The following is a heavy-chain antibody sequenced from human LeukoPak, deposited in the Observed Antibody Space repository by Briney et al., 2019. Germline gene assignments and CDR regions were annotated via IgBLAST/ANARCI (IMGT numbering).Heavy chain of an antibody. CDR3: ARRFCGGGNCHYYYFDY. J-gene: IGHJ4*02. V-gene: IGHV4-39*01. CDR2: IYHDGIT. CDR1: AGSISSSSYY. Sequence: SETLSLTCSVFAGSISSSSYYWGWIRQPPGKGLEWIGGIYHDGITSYNPSLKSRVTISVDTSKSQFSLKPTSVTAADTAVYYCARRFCGGGNCHYYYFDYWGQGTLVTVSS. D-gene: IGHD2-21*01.